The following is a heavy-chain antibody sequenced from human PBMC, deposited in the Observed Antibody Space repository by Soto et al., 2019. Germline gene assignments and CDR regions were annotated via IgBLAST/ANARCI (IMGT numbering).Heavy chain of an antibody. CDR2: IYHSGST. CDR3: ARGGCSGGSCYLGPYFDY. D-gene: IGHD2-15*01. Sequence: TLSLTCAVSGGSISSGGYSWSWIRQPPGKGLEWIGYIYHSGSTYYNPSLKSRVTISVDRSKNQFSLKLSSVTAADTAVYYCARGGCSGGSCYLGPYFDYWGQGTLVTVSS. J-gene: IGHJ4*02. CDR1: GGSISSGGYS. V-gene: IGHV4-30-2*01.